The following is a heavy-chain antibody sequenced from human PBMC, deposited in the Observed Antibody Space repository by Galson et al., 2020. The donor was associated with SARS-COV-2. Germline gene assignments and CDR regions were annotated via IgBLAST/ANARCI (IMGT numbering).Heavy chain of an antibody. J-gene: IGHJ4*02. D-gene: IGHD6-19*01. V-gene: IGHV4-61*09. CDR2: VFITGTT. CDR1: GGSMNSGSYY. Sequence: SETLSLTCTVSGGSMNSGSYYWNWIRQPAGKGLEWIGHVFITGTTNYNPSLKSRATISLDTSKNQFSLKLTSVTAADTAGYYCRQFALGAVSIDYWGQGTLGTVSS. CDR3: RQFALGAVSIDY.